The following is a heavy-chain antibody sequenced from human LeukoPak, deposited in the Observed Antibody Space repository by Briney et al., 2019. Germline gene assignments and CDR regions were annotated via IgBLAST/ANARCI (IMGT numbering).Heavy chain of an antibody. CDR3: ASPVWFGELLPDY. Sequence: GASVKVSCKASGGTFSSYAISWVRQAPGQGLEWMGGIIPIFGTANYAQKFQGRVTITADESTSTAYMELSSLRSEDTAVYYCASPVWFGELLPDYWGQGTLVTVSS. D-gene: IGHD3-10*01. V-gene: IGHV1-69*13. CDR1: GGTFSSYA. J-gene: IGHJ4*02. CDR2: IIPIFGTA.